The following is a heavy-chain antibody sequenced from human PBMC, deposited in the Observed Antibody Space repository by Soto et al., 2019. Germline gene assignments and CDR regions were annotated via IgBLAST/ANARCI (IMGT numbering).Heavy chain of an antibody. CDR2: ISWDGGST. V-gene: IGHV3-43*01. CDR1: GFTFDDYT. J-gene: IGHJ4*02. CDR3: AKVEPERGSIAARNYFDY. D-gene: IGHD6-6*01. Sequence: GGSLRLSCAASGFTFDDYTMHWVRQAPGKGLEWVSLISWDGGSTYYADSVKGRFTISRDNSKNSLYLQMNSLRTEDTALYYCAKVEPERGSIAARNYFDYWGQGTLVTVSS.